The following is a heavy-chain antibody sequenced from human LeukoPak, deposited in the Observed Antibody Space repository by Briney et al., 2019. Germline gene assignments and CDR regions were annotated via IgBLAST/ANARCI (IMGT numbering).Heavy chain of an antibody. V-gene: IGHV3-48*01. CDR2: ISSSGSTI. D-gene: IGHD4-23*01. CDR1: GFTFSSYS. Sequence: PGGSLRLSCAASGFTFSSYSMTWVRQAPGKGLEWVSYISSSGSTIYYADSVKGRFTISRDNSKNTLYLQMNSLRAEDTAVYYCAREPTTVVDAFDIWGQGTMVTVSS. J-gene: IGHJ3*02. CDR3: AREPTTVVDAFDI.